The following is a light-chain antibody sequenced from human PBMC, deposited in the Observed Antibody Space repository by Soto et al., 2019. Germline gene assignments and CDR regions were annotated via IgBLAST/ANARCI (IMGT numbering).Light chain of an antibody. CDR3: LQDYSYPRT. J-gene: IGKJ1*01. Sequence: AIQMTQSPSSLSASVGERDTITCRASQDIRTELGWYQQKPGNAPKLLIYATSILQSGVPSRFSGIGSGTDFTLTISSLQPEDFATYYCLQDYSYPRTFGQGTKVDIK. CDR1: QDIRTE. CDR2: ATS. V-gene: IGKV1-6*01.